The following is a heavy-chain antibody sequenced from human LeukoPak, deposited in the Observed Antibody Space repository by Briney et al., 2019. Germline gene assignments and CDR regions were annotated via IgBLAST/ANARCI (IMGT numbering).Heavy chain of an antibody. D-gene: IGHD4/OR15-4a*01. CDR3: ARGCLRHVLSGSDY. J-gene: IGHJ4*02. CDR2: INWNGGST. V-gene: IGHV3-20*04. Sequence: GGSLRLSCAASGFTLTKAWMRSVRQAPGKGLEWVSGINWNGGSTGYADSVKGRFTISRDNAKNYLYLQMNSLRAEDTPLYYCARGCLRHVLSGSDYWGQGTLVTVSS. CDR1: GFTLTKAW.